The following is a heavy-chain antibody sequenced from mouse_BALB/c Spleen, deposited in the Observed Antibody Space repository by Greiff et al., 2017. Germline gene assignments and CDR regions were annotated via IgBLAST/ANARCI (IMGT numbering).Heavy chain of an antibody. CDR3: ARDTDDGSTDYAMDY. CDR1: GFTFTDYY. CDR2: IRNKANGYTT. J-gene: IGHJ4*01. Sequence: EVKLVESGGGLVQPGGSLRLSCATSGFTFTDYYMSWVRQPPGKALEWLGVIRNKANGYTTDYSATVKGRFTISRDNSQLILYLQMNTLRAEDSATYYCARDTDDGSTDYAMDYWGQGTSVTVSS. D-gene: IGHD1-1*01. V-gene: IGHV7-3*02.